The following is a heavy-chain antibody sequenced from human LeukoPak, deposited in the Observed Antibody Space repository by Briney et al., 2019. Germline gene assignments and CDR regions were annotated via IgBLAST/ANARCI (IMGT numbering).Heavy chain of an antibody. Sequence: ASVKVSCKASGGTFSSYAISWVRQAPRQGLEWMGGIIPIFGTANYAQKFQGRVTITTDESTSTAYMELSSLRSEDTAVYYCARGAIAAAGNFDYWGQGTLVTVSS. CDR2: IIPIFGTA. CDR1: GGTFSSYA. J-gene: IGHJ4*02. D-gene: IGHD6-13*01. V-gene: IGHV1-69*05. CDR3: ARGAIAAAGNFDY.